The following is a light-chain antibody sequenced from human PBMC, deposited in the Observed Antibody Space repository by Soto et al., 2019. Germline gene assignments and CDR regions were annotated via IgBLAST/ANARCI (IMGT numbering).Light chain of an antibody. V-gene: IGLV2-8*01. Sequence: QSVLTQPPSASRSPGQSVTIPCAGTSTDVGEYNYVSWYQQHPGKVPKLIIFEVNKRPSGVPDRFSGSKSGDTASLTVSGLQAEDEADYYCSSFVGAPVIFGGGTKLTVL. J-gene: IGLJ2*01. CDR2: EVN. CDR3: SSFVGAPVI. CDR1: STDVGEYNY.